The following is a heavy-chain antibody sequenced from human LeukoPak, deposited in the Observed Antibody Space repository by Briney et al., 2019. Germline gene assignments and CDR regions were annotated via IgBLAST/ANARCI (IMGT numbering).Heavy chain of an antibody. V-gene: IGHV3-23*01. Sequence: DPGGSLRLSCAASGFTFSSYAMSWVRQAPWKGLEWVSAISGSGGSTYYADSVKGRFTISRDNSKNTLYLQMNSLRAEDTAVYYCAKQLGQWLGVYYFDYWGQGTLVTVSS. CDR1: GFTFSSYA. J-gene: IGHJ4*02. CDR3: AKQLGQWLGVYYFDY. CDR2: ISGSGGST. D-gene: IGHD6-19*01.